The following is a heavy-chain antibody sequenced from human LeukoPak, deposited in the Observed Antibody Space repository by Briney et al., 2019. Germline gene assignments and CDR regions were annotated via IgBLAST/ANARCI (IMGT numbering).Heavy chain of an antibody. Sequence: SETLSLTCTVSGGSISSYYWSWIRQPPGKGLEWIGYIYYSGSTNYNPSLKSRVTISVDTSKNQFSLKLSSVTAADTAVYYCARRSIVVVPAHVDYYGMDVWGQGTTVTVSS. CDR1: GGSISSYY. V-gene: IGHV4-59*01. CDR3: ARRSIVVVPAHVDYYGMDV. J-gene: IGHJ6*02. CDR2: IYYSGST. D-gene: IGHD2-2*01.